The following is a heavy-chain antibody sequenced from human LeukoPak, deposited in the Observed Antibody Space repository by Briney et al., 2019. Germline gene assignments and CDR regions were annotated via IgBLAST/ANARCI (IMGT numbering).Heavy chain of an antibody. J-gene: IGHJ6*02. CDR2: INYSGST. CDR1: GGSISNHY. CDR3: AKDMLQLVNYGMDV. V-gene: IGHV4-59*11. Sequence: PSETLSLTCTVSGGSISNHYWSWIRQPPGKGLEWIGNINYSGSTKYNPSLKSRVVMSVDTSKNQFSLKLSSVTAADTAVYYCAKDMLQLVNYGMDVWGQGTTVTVSS. D-gene: IGHD6-6*01.